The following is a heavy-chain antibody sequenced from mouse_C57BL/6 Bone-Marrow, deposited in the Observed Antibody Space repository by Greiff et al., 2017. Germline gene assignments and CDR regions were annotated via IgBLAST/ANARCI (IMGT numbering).Heavy chain of an antibody. J-gene: IGHJ3*01. CDR1: GFSLTSYG. D-gene: IGHD2-3*01. Sequence: QVQLQQSGPGLVAPSQSLSITCTVSGFSLTSYGVDWVRQSPGKGLEWLGVIWGVGSTNYNSALKSRLSISKDNSKSQVFLKMNSLQTDDTAMYYCASEGYDGYYRFAYWGQGTLVTVSA. CDR3: ASEGYDGYYRFAY. V-gene: IGHV2-6*01. CDR2: IWGVGST.